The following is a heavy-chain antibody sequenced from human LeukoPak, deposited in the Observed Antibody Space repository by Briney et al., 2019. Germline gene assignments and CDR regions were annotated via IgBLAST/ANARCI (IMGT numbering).Heavy chain of an antibody. V-gene: IGHV4-59*01. J-gene: IGHJ5*02. D-gene: IGHD3-3*01. CDR3: ARQLGTRYDFWSGYYTGWFDP. Sequence: SETLSLTCTVSGGSISSYYWSWIRQPPGKVLEWIGYIYYSGSTNYNPSLKSRVTISVDTSKNQFSLKLSSVTAADTAVYYCARQLGTRYDFWSGYYTGWFDPWGQGTLVTVSS. CDR2: IYYSGST. CDR1: GGSISSYY.